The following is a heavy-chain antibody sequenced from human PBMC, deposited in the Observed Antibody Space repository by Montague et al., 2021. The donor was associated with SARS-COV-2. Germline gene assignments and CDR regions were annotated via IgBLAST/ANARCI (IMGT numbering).Heavy chain of an antibody. CDR3: ARDTRIAKLVVVPRYGLDV. D-gene: IGHD3-22*01. J-gene: IGHJ6*02. V-gene: IGHV4-39*07. Sequence: IYYTGSTYYNPSLKSRVTISVDTSKNQFSRKLSSVTAADTAVSYCARDTRIAKLVVVPRYGLDVWGQGTTVTVSS. CDR2: IYYTGST.